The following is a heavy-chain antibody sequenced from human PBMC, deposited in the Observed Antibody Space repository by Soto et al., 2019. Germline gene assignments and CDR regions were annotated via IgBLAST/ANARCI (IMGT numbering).Heavy chain of an antibody. J-gene: IGHJ5*02. Sequence: ASVNVSCKPSGYTFTSYYMHWARQAPGQGLEWMGITNPSGGSTSYAQKFQGRVTMTRDTSTSTVYMELSSLRSEDTAVYYCARKSLELSFDPWGQGTLVTVSS. D-gene: IGHD1-7*01. CDR1: GYTFTSYY. CDR2: TNPSGGST. V-gene: IGHV1-46*01. CDR3: ARKSLELSFDP.